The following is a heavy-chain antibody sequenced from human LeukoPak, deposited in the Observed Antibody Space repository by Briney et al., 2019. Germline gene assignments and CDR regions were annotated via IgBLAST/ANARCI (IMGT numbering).Heavy chain of an antibody. D-gene: IGHD3-10*01. CDR1: GFIFSSYW. Sequence: GGSLRLSCAASGFIFSSYWMSWVRQAPGKGLEWVANIKHDGSEKYYVDSVKGRFIISRSNAKNSLYLQMNSLRAEDTAVYYCARDQIWFGDGGWFDPWGQGTLVTVSS. CDR2: IKHDGSEK. J-gene: IGHJ5*02. CDR3: ARDQIWFGDGGWFDP. V-gene: IGHV3-7*03.